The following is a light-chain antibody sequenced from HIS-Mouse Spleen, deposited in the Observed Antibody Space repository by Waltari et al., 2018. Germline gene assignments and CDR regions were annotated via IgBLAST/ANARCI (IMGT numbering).Light chain of an antibody. J-gene: IGLJ3*02. CDR2: STN. Sequence: QTVVTQEPSFSVSPGGTVTLTCGLSPGSGSRSSYPIWYQQTPGQAPRTLIYSTNTRSSGVPDRFSGSILGNKAALTITGAQADDESDYYCVLYMGSGISVFGGGTKLTVL. CDR3: VLYMGSGISV. CDR1: PGSGSRSSY. V-gene: IGLV8-61*01.